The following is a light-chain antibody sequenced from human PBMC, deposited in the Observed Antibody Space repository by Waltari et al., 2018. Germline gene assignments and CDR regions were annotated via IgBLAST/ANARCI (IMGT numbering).Light chain of an antibody. CDR2: NDD. CDR3: AAWDDRLNGVV. Sequence: QSVLTQPPSASGTPGQRVTISCSGSRSNIGSRTVNWYQHLPGTAPKLLIYNDDARPSGVPDRFSGSKSDTSASLGISGLQSEDEADYYCAAWDDRLNGVVFGGGTKLTVL. CDR1: RSNIGSRT. V-gene: IGLV1-44*01. J-gene: IGLJ3*02.